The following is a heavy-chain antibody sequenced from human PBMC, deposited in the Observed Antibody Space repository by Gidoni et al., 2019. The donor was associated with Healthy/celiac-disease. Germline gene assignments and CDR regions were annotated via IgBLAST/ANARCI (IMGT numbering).Heavy chain of an antibody. J-gene: IGHJ4*02. V-gene: IGHV3-23*01. CDR1: GFPFSGYA. Sequence: EVQLLESGGGLVQPGGSLRLSCAASGFPFSGYALSWVRQGPGKGLGWVSAISGSCGSTYYADSVKGRFTISRDNSKNTLYLQMNSLRAEDTAVYYCAKDRVRITIFGVVINEGYYFDYWGQGTLVTVSS. D-gene: IGHD3-3*01. CDR3: AKDRVRITIFGVVINEGYYFDY. CDR2: ISGSCGST.